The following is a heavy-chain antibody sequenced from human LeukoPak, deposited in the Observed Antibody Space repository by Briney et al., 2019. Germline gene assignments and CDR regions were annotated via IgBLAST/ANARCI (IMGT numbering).Heavy chain of an antibody. D-gene: IGHD3-3*01. Sequence: PETLSLTCAVYGGSFSGYYWSWIRQPPGKGLEWIGEINHSGSTNYNPSLKSRVTISVDTSKNQFSLKLSSVTAADTAVYYCARGDPTYYDFWSGYYFDYWGQGTLVTVSS. J-gene: IGHJ4*02. CDR3: ARGDPTYYDFWSGYYFDY. CDR2: INHSGST. V-gene: IGHV4-34*01. CDR1: GGSFSGYY.